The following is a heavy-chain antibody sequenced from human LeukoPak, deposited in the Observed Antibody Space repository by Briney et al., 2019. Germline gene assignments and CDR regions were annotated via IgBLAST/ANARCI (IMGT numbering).Heavy chain of an antibody. Sequence: GGSLRLSCAASGFTFSSYAMSWVRQAPGKGLEWVSAISGSGGSTYYADSVKGRFTISRDNSKNTLYLQMNSLRAEDTAVYYCATQLGYYYYYGMDVWGQETTVTVSS. CDR1: GFTFSSYA. D-gene: IGHD2-2*01. J-gene: IGHJ6*02. CDR2: ISGSGGST. CDR3: ATQLGYYYYYGMDV. V-gene: IGHV3-23*01.